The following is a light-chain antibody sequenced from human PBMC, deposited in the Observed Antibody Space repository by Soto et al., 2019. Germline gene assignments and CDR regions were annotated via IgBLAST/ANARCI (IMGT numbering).Light chain of an antibody. V-gene: IGKV3-20*01. CDR3: QQYGSSLLFT. CDR1: QSVSSSY. J-gene: IGKJ3*01. Sequence: EIVLTQSPGTLSLSPGERATLSCRASQSVSSSYLAWYQQKPGQAPRLLIYGASSRATGIPDRFSGSGSGTDFTLTISRLEPEDFAVYYCQQYGSSLLFTFGPGTNVDIK. CDR2: GAS.